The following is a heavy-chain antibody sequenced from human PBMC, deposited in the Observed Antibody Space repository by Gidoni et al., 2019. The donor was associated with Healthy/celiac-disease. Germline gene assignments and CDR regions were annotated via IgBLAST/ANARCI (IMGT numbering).Heavy chain of an antibody. CDR3: ARDLWFGEGTWFDP. Sequence: QVQLQESGPGLVKPSQTLSLTCTLSGGSISSGRYYWSWIRPPAGKGLEWIGRIYTRGSPNYNPSLKSRVTISVDTSKNQFSLKLSSVTAADTAVYYCARDLWFGEGTWFDPWGQGTLVTVSS. D-gene: IGHD3-10*01. CDR1: GGSISSGRYY. V-gene: IGHV4-61*02. CDR2: IYTRGSP. J-gene: IGHJ5*02.